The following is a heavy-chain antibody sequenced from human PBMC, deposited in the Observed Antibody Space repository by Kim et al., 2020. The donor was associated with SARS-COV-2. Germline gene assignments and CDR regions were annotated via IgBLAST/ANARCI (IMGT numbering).Heavy chain of an antibody. J-gene: IGHJ4*02. V-gene: IGHV1-24*01. D-gene: IGHD1-26*01. CDR3: ATDRTPLWGLRAFDY. Sequence: KFQGSVTMTEDTSTDTAYMELSSLRSEDTAVYYCATDRTPLWGLRAFDYWGQGTLVTVSS.